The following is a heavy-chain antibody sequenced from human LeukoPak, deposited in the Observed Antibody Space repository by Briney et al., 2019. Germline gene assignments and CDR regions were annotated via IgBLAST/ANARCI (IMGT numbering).Heavy chain of an antibody. Sequence: ASVKVSCKVSGYTLTELSMHWVRQAPGKGLEWMGGFDPEDGETIYAQKFQGRVTMTEDTSTDTAYMELSSLRSEDTAVYYCATHSTIFGGNHGMDVWGQGTTVTVSS. CDR1: GYTLTELS. CDR3: ATHSTIFGGNHGMDV. V-gene: IGHV1-24*01. D-gene: IGHD3-3*01. J-gene: IGHJ6*02. CDR2: FDPEDGET.